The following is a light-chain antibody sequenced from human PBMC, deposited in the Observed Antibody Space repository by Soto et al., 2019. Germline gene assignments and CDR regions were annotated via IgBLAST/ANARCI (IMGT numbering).Light chain of an antibody. CDR1: QSVSGN. Sequence: EVVMTQPPATLSVSPGERVTLSCTASQSVSGNLAWYQQKPGQAPRLLIHGASTRATDIPARFSGSGSGTEFTLTITSLQSEDFAVYYCQQYHNWPPGLTFGGGTRVEIK. CDR3: QQYHNWPPGLT. CDR2: GAS. J-gene: IGKJ4*01. V-gene: IGKV3-15*01.